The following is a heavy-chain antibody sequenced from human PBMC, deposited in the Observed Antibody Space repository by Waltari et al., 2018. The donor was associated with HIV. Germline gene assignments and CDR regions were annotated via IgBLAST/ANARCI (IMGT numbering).Heavy chain of an antibody. CDR1: VVTFSNLG. CDR2: ISYDGNEK. J-gene: IGHJ4*02. V-gene: IGHV3-30*01. D-gene: IGHD3-10*01. Sequence: QVQLVASGGGVVQPGRSLRLSCAVPVVTFSNLGMHWVRQAPDKGLEWVAVISYDGNEKYYADSVKGRFTISRGNSRNTLYLQMNSLRGEDTAVYYCARGRGGPDYWGQGTLVTVSS. CDR3: ARGRGGPDY.